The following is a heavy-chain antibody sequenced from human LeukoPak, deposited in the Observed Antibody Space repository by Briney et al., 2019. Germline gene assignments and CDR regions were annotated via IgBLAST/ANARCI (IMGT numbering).Heavy chain of an antibody. D-gene: IGHD1-1*01. J-gene: IGHJ6*02. CDR3: AKGPRRYRLGLYGVDV. CDR2: LQYDGSTQ. V-gene: IGHV3-30*02. Sequence: GGTLRFYCAASGFSFTTSGMHWVRQAPGQGLEWLGFLQYDGSTQSYAVPAKGRFTFSRDNLNNTLYLHMNSRRREDTAVYYCAKGPRRYRLGLYGVDVWGQGTTVIVSS. CDR1: GFSFTTSG.